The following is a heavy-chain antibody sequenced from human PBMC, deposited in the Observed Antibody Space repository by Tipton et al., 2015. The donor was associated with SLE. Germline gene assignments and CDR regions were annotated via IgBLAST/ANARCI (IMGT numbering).Heavy chain of an antibody. D-gene: IGHD4-17*01. CDR3: ARLPRGVTTPEYFQH. CDR2: IYTSGST. V-gene: IGHV4-4*09. CDR1: GGSISSYY. J-gene: IGHJ1*01. Sequence: TLSLTCTVSGGSISSYYWSWIRQPPGKGLEWIGYIYTSGSTNYNPSLKSRVTISVDTSKNQFSLKLSSVTAADTAVYYCARLPRGVTTPEYFQHWGQGTLVTVSS.